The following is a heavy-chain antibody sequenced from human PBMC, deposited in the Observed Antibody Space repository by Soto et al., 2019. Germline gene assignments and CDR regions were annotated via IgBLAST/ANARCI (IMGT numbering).Heavy chain of an antibody. V-gene: IGHV3-30*18. CDR2: ISNGGNRK. CDR3: AKDRRQLTALDM. Sequence: GGPLRFSFAPLGISFSRNGMHWFRKAPGRGLEWMTVISNGGNRKYYGESVKGQFSVSRGKDKDTLYLQMNGLRPEDTGVYYCAKDRRQLTALDMWGQGTTVTVSS. CDR1: GISFSRNG. J-gene: IGHJ3*02. D-gene: IGHD6-6*01.